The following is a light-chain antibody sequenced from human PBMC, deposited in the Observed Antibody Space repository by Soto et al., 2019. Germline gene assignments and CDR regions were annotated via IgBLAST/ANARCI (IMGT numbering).Light chain of an antibody. CDR3: SSYTSSRTLV. Sequence: QSALTQPASVSGSPGQSITISCAGSSNDVGGYNFVAWYQQHPGKAPKLIIYDLTNRPSGVSNRFSGSKSGDTASLTISGLQAEDEADYYCSSYTSSRTLVFGGGTKLTVL. CDR2: DLT. V-gene: IGLV2-14*03. J-gene: IGLJ3*02. CDR1: SNDVGGYNF.